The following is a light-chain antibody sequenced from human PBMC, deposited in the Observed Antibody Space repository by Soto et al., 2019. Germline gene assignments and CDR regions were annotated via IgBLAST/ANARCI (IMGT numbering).Light chain of an antibody. Sequence: QSVLTQPPSVSGAPGQRVTISCTGSSSNIGAGYNVHWYQQLPGTAPKLLIYGNSNRPSGVPDRFSGSKSGTSASLASTGLQGEDAADYYLQSYDSSLSGVVFGGGTKLTVL. CDR1: SSNIGAGYN. CDR3: QSYDSSLSGVV. V-gene: IGLV1-40*01. J-gene: IGLJ2*01. CDR2: GNS.